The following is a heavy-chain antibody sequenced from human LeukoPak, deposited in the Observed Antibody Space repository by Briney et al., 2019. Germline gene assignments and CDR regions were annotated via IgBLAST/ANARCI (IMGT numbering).Heavy chain of an antibody. V-gene: IGHV3-38-3*01. J-gene: IGHJ4*02. CDR2: ISGGST. D-gene: IGHD2-15*01. CDR3: ASYCSGGSCYLGFGY. CDR1: GFTVSSNE. Sequence: GGSLRLSCAASGFTVSSNEMSWVRQAPGKGLEWVSSISGGSTYYADSRKGRFTISRDNSKNTLHLQMNSLRAEDTAVYYCASYCSGGSCYLGFGYWGQGTLVTVSS.